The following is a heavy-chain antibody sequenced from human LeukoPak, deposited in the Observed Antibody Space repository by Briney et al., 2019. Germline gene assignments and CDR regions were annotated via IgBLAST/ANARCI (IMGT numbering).Heavy chain of an antibody. J-gene: IGHJ3*02. V-gene: IGHV4-31*03. Sequence: SETLSLTCTVSGGSISSGGYYWSWIRQHPGKGLEWIGYIYYSGSTYYNPSLKSRVTISVDTSKNQFSLKLSSVTAADTAVYYCARAVRGLGDAFDIWGQGTMITVSS. CDR3: ARAVRGLGDAFDI. D-gene: IGHD3-10*01. CDR2: IYYSGST. CDR1: GGSISSGGYY.